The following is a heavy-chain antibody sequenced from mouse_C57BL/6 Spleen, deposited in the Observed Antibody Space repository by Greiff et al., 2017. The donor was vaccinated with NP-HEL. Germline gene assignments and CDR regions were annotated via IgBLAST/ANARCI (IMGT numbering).Heavy chain of an antibody. CDR3: TLIYYGNYDAMDY. J-gene: IGHJ4*01. CDR2: IDPENGDT. V-gene: IGHV14-4*01. CDR1: GFNIKDDY. Sequence: EVQLQPSGAELVRPGASVKLSCTASGFNIKDDYMPWVKQRPEQGLEWLGWIDPENGDTEYASKFQGKATITADTSSNTAYLQLSSLTSEDTAVYYCTLIYYGNYDAMDYWGQGTSVTVSS. D-gene: IGHD2-1*01.